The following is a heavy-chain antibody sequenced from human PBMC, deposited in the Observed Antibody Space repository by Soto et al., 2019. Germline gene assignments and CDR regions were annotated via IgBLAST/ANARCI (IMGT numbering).Heavy chain of an antibody. CDR3: ARGYFFDY. J-gene: IGHJ4*02. V-gene: IGHV5-51*01. Sequence: GASLKISCKGSEYSFTTYWIAWVRQMPGKGLEWMGIIYPGDSDTRYSPSFQGQVTISADKSISTSYLQWSSLRASDTAMYYCARGYFFDYWGQGTLVTVSS. CDR2: IYPGDSDT. CDR1: EYSFTTYW.